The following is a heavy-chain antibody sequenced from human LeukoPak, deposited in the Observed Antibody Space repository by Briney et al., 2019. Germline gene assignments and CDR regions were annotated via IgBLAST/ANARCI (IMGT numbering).Heavy chain of an antibody. Sequence: GGSLRLSCAASGFTFSTYAMHWVRQAPGKGLEWGAVISYDGSNKYYADPVKGRFTISRDNSKNTLYLQMNSLRVEDTAVYYCAKDVRALNNYGSGSSGFYWGQGTLVTVSS. CDR1: GFTFSTYA. D-gene: IGHD3-10*01. CDR3: AKDVRALNNYGSGSSGFY. J-gene: IGHJ4*02. CDR2: ISYDGSNK. V-gene: IGHV3-30*04.